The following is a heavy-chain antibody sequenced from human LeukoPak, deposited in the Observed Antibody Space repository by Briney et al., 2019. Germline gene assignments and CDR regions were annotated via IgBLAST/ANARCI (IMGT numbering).Heavy chain of an antibody. Sequence: PGGSLRLSSAASGFAFSSYAISWVRQAPGKGLKWVSAISGSGGSTYYADSANGRFTISRDNSKNTMYPQINCLIAATTAVYSFAKGRYDFWSGYYYFDYWGQGTLVTVSS. CDR3: AKGRYDFWSGYYYFDY. V-gene: IGHV3-23*01. D-gene: IGHD3-3*01. J-gene: IGHJ4*02. CDR2: ISGSGGST. CDR1: GFAFSSYA.